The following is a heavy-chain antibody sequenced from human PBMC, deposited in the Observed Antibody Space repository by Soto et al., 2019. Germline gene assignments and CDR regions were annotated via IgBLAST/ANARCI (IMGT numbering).Heavy chain of an antibody. D-gene: IGHD2-2*01. CDR1: GDSVSSNSAA. CDR3: ARDPVVPAALNYYYGMDV. V-gene: IGHV6-1*01. CDR2: TYYRSKWYN. J-gene: IGHJ6*02. Sequence: SQTLSLTCAISGDSVSSNSAAWNWIRQSPSRGLEWLGRTYYRSKWYNDYAVSVKSRITINPDTSKNQFSLQLNSVTPEDTAVYYCARDPVVPAALNYYYGMDVWGQGTTVTVSS.